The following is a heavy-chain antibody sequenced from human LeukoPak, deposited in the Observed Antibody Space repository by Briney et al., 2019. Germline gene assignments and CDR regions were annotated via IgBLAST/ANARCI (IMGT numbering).Heavy chain of an antibody. D-gene: IGHD3-9*01. CDR1: GYTLTELS. Sequence: ASVKVSCKVSGYTLTELSMHWVRQAPGKGLEWMGGFDPEDGETIYAQKFQGRVTMTEDTSTDAAYMELSSLRSEDTAVYYCATRSPSGDILTGPYYYGMDVWGKGTTVTVSS. J-gene: IGHJ6*04. V-gene: IGHV1-24*01. CDR3: ATRSPSGDILTGPYYYGMDV. CDR2: FDPEDGET.